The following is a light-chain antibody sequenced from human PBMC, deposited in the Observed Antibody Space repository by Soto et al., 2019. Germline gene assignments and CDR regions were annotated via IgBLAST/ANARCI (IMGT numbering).Light chain of an antibody. V-gene: IGKV3-20*01. J-gene: IGKJ1*01. Sequence: VLTQSPGTLSLSPGQRVTLSCRASQTIKNNWLAWYQQRPGQAPRLLIYDASTRATGIPDRFSGSGSGTDFTLTISRLEPDDVALYYCQQYDPSKPFGQGTKVEI. CDR2: DAS. CDR3: QQYDPSKP. CDR1: QTIKNNW.